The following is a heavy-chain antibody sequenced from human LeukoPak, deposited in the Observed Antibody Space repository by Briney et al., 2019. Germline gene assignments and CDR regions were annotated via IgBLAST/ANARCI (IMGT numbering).Heavy chain of an antibody. CDR3: ARGYSSSSGRPDY. CDR1: GGSISSRNYY. J-gene: IGHJ4*02. V-gene: IGHV4-61*05. Sequence: SETLSLTCTVSGGSISSRNYYWSWIRQPPGKGLEWIGYIYYSGSTNYNPSLKSRVTISVDTSKKQFSLKLSSVTAADTAVYYCARGYSSSSGRPDYWGQGTLVTVSS. D-gene: IGHD6-6*01. CDR2: IYYSGST.